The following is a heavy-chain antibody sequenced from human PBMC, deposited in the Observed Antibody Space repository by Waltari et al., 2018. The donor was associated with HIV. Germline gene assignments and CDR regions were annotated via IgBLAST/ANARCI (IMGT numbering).Heavy chain of an antibody. V-gene: IGHV3-30*02. CDR1: GFTFISYD. Sequence: QVLLVESGGGVVQPGGSLRLSCAASGFTFISYDMHWVRQAPGKGLEWVAFIRHDGRNKYYTDSVKGRFIISRDNSKNMLYLQLNSLRPDDTAVYYCARGLEETGRAYWGQGTLVTVSA. CDR2: IRHDGRNK. D-gene: IGHD3-16*01. J-gene: IGHJ4*02. CDR3: ARGLEETGRAY.